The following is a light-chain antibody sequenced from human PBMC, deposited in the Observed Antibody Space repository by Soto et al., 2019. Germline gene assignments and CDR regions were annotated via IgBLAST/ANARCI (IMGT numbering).Light chain of an antibody. V-gene: IGLV4-69*01. CDR3: QTWGTDIVV. J-gene: IGLJ2*01. CDR1: SGHSSYA. CDR2: LNSDGSH. Sequence: QLVLTQSPSASASLGASVKLTCTLSSGHSSYAIAWHQQQPEKGPRYLMKLNSDGSHSKGDGISDRFSGSSSGAERYLTISSLQSEDEADYYCQTWGTDIVVFGGGTQLTVL.